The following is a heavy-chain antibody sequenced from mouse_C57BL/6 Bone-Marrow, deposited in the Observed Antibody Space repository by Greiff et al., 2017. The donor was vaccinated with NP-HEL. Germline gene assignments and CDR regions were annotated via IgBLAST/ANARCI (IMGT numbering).Heavy chain of an antibody. V-gene: IGHV1-54*01. D-gene: IGHD1-1*01. CDR3: ARSRFITTGGVDY. Sequence: QVQLQQSGAELVRPGTSVKVSCKASGYAFTNYLIEWVKQRPGQGLEWIGVINPGSGGTNYNEKFKGKATLTADKSSSTAYMQLSSLTSEDSAVYFCARSRFITTGGVDYWGQGTTLTVSS. J-gene: IGHJ2*01. CDR1: GYAFTNYL. CDR2: INPGSGGT.